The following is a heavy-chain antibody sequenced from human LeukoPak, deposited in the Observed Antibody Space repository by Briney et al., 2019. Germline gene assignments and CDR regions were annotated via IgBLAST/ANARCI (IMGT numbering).Heavy chain of an antibody. CDR3: ARVTDETGQ. V-gene: IGHV1-2*02. Sequence: ASVKVSCKASGYTFTAYYLHWVRQAPGQGLEWMGWINPDSGGTNYVQKFQGRVTMTRDTSISTAYMELSGLSSDDTAVYYCARVTDETGQWGQGILVTVSS. D-gene: IGHD2-21*02. CDR2: INPDSGGT. J-gene: IGHJ4*02. CDR1: GYTFTAYY.